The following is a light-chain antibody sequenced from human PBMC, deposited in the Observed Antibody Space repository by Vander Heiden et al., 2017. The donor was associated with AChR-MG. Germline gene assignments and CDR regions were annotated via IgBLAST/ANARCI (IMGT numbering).Light chain of an antibody. CDR1: QSITSY. Sequence: DIQLTQSPSSLSASVGDRVTITCRASQSITSYLPWYQQKPGKAPNLLIYAASTLQSGVPTRFGSSGSRADIPITISSLQAEDVTTYCRQQSYNTPTFGRGTKVEIK. V-gene: IGKV1-39*01. CDR3: QQSYNTPT. J-gene: IGKJ4*01. CDR2: AAS.